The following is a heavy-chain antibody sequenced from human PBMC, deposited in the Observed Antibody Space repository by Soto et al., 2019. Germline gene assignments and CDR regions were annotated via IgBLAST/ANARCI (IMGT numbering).Heavy chain of an antibody. J-gene: IGHJ4*02. Sequence: PGGSLRLSCAASGFTFSSYAMHWVRQAPGKGLEWVAVISYDGSKKYYADYVKGRFTISRDNSKNTLYLQMNSLRAEDTAVYYCARAGYCSGGSCYILDYWGQGTLVTVSS. V-gene: IGHV3-30-3*01. CDR1: GFTFSSYA. CDR3: ARAGYCSGGSCYILDY. D-gene: IGHD2-15*01. CDR2: ISYDGSKK.